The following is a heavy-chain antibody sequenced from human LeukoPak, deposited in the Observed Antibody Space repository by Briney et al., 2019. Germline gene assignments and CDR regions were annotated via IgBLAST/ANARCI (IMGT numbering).Heavy chain of an antibody. V-gene: IGHV1-46*01. CDR2: INPSGGST. J-gene: IGHJ6*02. Sequence: ASVKVSCKASGYTFTSYYMHWVRQAPGQGLEWMGIINPSGGSTSYAQKFQGRVTITADESTSTAYMELSSLRSEDTAVYYRARRSNYPGNYDYVWGSYRYGDGYYGMDVWGQGTTVTVSS. D-gene: IGHD3-16*02. CDR1: GYTFTSYY. CDR3: ARRSNYPGNYDYVWGSYRYGDGYYGMDV.